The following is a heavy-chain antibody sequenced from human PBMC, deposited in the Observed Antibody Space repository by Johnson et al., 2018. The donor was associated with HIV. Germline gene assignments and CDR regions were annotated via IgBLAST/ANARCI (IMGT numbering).Heavy chain of an antibody. CDR3: ARDPLAVAGTPPSGAFDI. CDR2: ISYDGSNK. J-gene: IGHJ3*02. D-gene: IGHD6-19*01. V-gene: IGHV3-30-3*01. CDR1: GFTFSSYA. Sequence: QVRLVESGGGVVQPGRSLRLSCAASGFTFSSYAMHWVRQAPGKGLEWVAVISYDGSNKYYADSVKGRFTISRDNSKNTLYLQMNSLRAEDTAVYYCARDPLAVAGTPPSGAFDIWGQGTMVTVSS.